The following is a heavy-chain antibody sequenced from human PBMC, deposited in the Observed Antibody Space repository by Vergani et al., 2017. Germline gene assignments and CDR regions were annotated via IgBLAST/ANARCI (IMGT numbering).Heavy chain of an antibody. J-gene: IGHJ3*01. CDR3: ARPVGPSAIADGYHV. CDR1: GDSISRSHYY. D-gene: IGHD3-10*01. Sequence: QLQLQESGPGLVKPSETLSLSCRVSGDSISRSHYYWGFIRQPQGKGLEWIGSISSSVSPYYNPTLKSRLAFSVDTSKNLFSLRLKSVTATDPGMYYCARPVGPSAIADGYHVWGQGTMVTVS. CDR2: ISSSVSP. V-gene: IGHV4-39*02.